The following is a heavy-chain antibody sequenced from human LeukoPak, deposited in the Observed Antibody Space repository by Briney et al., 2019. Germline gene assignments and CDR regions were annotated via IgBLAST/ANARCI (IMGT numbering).Heavy chain of an antibody. Sequence: SETQSLTCIVSGGSINNYYWSWIRQPAGKGLEWIGRIYSTGSTNYNPSLKSRVTISIDKSKNQFSLKVSSVTAADTAVYYCARANNGDVDYWGQGTLVTVSS. CDR3: ARANNGDVDY. J-gene: IGHJ4*02. D-gene: IGHD4-17*01. V-gene: IGHV4-4*07. CDR1: GGSINNYY. CDR2: IYSTGST.